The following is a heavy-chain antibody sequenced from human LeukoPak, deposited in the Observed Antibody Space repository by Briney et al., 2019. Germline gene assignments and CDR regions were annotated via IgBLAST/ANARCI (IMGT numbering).Heavy chain of an antibody. CDR2: INHSGST. D-gene: IGHD1-26*01. CDR3: ARGIVGATDYFDY. J-gene: IGHJ4*02. Sequence: SETLSLTCAVYGGSFSGYHWSWIRQPPGKGLEWIGEINHSGSTNYNPSLKSRVTISVDTSKNQFSLKLSSVTAADTAVYYCARGIVGATDYFDYWGQGTLVTVSS. V-gene: IGHV4-34*01. CDR1: GGSFSGYH.